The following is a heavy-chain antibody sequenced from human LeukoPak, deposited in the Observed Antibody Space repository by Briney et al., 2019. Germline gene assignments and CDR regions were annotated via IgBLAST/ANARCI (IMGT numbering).Heavy chain of an antibody. CDR1: GFTFSSYE. CDR2: ISSSASAI. J-gene: IGHJ4*02. V-gene: IGHV3-48*03. Sequence: QSGGSLRLSCAASGFTFSSYEMNWVRQAPGKGLEWVSSISSSASAIYYADSVRGRFTVSRDNAKNSLYLQMNSLRVEDTALYYCARDDRGIAVAFDYWGQGNLVTVSS. D-gene: IGHD6-19*01. CDR3: ARDDRGIAVAFDY.